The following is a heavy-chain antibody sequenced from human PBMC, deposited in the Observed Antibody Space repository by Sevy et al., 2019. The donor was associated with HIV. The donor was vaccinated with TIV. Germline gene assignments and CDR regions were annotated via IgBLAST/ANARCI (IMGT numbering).Heavy chain of an antibody. J-gene: IGHJ4*01. CDR1: GFAFSSHA. Sequence: GGSLRLSCAASGFAFSSHAMHWVRQAPGKGLEWVAVISYEGTETFYAASVEGRFTISRDNSKNMFSLQINSLRPEDRAGDYCARDGGYSIKWYPLYWGHGTLVTVSS. V-gene: IGHV3-30-3*01. D-gene: IGHD6-13*01. CDR2: ISYEGTET. CDR3: ARDGGYSIKWYPLY.